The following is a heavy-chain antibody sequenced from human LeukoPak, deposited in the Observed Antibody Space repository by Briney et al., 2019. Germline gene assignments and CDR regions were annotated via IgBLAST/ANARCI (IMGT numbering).Heavy chain of an antibody. CDR3: ARDPPWGMDV. CDR2: ISYDGSNK. J-gene: IGHJ6*02. Sequence: PGRSLRLSCAASGFTFSSYAMHWVRQAPGKGLEWVAVISYDGSNKYYADSVKGRFTISRDNSKNTLYLQMNSLRAEDTAVYYYARDPPWGMDVWGQGTTVTVSS. CDR1: GFTFSSYA. V-gene: IGHV3-30-3*01.